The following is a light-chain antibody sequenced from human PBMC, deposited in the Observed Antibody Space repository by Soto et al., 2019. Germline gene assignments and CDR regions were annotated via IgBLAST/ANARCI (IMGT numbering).Light chain of an antibody. CDR1: SNDVGHYNF. J-gene: IGLJ1*01. V-gene: IGLV2-14*03. CDR2: EVS. Sequence: QSALTQPASVSWSPGQSITIACTGTSNDVGHYNFVSWYQQLPDKAPKLIIYEVSNRPSGISHRFSGSKSGNTATLTISGLQVADESFYYCSSYTSSITLVFGTGTKVTVL. CDR3: SSYTSSITLV.